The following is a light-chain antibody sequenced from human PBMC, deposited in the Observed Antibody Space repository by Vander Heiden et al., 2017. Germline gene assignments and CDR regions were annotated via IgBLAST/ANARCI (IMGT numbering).Light chain of an antibody. J-gene: IGKJ2*01. CDR3: QQLNTYQT. CDR1: QDISNY. CDR2: AAS. V-gene: IGKV1-9*01. Sequence: IQLTQSPSSLSASVGDRVTITCRASQDISNYLAWYQQKPGKAPKLLIYAASTLEGGVPSRFSGSGYGTDFTLTISSLQPADFATYYCQQLNTYQTFGQGTKLEIK.